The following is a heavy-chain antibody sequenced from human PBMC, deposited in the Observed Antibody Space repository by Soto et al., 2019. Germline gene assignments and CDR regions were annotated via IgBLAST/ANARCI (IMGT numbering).Heavy chain of an antibody. J-gene: IGHJ5*01. V-gene: IGHV3-23*01. D-gene: IGHD5-12*01. CDR2: ITSSGSST. Sequence: EVQLLESGGGLVQPGGSLRLSCAASGFTFSNYAMTWVRQSPGKGLEWVSIITSSGSSTHYADSVKGRFTISRDNSKNTLYLQMNTLRAEDTAVYYCAKGMATILGWFDSWGQGTPVTVSS. CDR1: GFTFSNYA. CDR3: AKGMATILGWFDS.